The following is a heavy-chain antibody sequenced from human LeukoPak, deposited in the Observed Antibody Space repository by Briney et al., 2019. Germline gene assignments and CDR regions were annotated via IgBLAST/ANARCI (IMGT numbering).Heavy chain of an antibody. CDR3: ARVDTIFGVVRGKFDP. D-gene: IGHD3-3*01. J-gene: IGHJ5*02. CDR1: GGTFSSYA. CDR2: IIPIFGTA. V-gene: IGHV1-69*13. Sequence: SVKVSCKASGGTFSSYAISWVRQAPGQGFEWMGGIIPIFGTANYAQKFQGRVTITADESTSTAYMELSSLRSEDTAVYYCARVDTIFGVVRGKFDPWGQGTLVTVSS.